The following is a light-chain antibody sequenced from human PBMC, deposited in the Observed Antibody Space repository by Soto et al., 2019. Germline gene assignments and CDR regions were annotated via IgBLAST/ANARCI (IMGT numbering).Light chain of an antibody. J-gene: IGKJ1*01. CDR1: RSLTRW. Sequence: DIQRSQSPSTLSASVGGRVNITCRASRSLTRWMAWYQQKTGTAPKLLIYETSILHSGVPSRFIARGFGTDFALTTSSHYPDDIATYYCQHYNTLWKFSQGT. V-gene: IGKV1-5*03. CDR3: QHYNTLWK. CDR2: ETS.